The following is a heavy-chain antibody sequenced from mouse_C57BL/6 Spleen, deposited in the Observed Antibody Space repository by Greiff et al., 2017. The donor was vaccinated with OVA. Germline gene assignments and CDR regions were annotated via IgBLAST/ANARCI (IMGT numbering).Heavy chain of an antibody. D-gene: IGHD2-1*01. V-gene: IGHV5-17*01. CDR3: ARHLLSYFDY. CDR1: GFTFSDYG. J-gene: IGHJ2*01. Sequence: DVQLQESGGGLVKPGGSLKLSCAASGFTFSDYGMHWVRQAPEKGLEWVAYISSGSSTIYYADTVKGRFTISRDNAKNTLFLQMTSLRSEDTAMYYCARHLLSYFDYWGQGTTLTVSS. CDR2: ISSGSSTI.